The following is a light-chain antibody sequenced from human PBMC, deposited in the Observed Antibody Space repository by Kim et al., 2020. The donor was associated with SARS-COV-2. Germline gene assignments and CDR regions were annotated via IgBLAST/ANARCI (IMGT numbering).Light chain of an antibody. J-gene: IGLJ1*01. CDR3: NSRDTTDGLFV. V-gene: IGLV3-19*01. CDR1: SLGTYY. Sequence: ALGQTVKITCQGDSLGTYYVNWYQQKPGQAPVFVIDGRDNRPSGIPDRFSVSRSRNTASLTIAGAHAEDEADYYCNSRDTTDGLFVFGTGTKVTVL. CDR2: GRD.